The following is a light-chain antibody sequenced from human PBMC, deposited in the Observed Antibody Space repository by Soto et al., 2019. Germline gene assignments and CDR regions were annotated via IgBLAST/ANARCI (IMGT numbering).Light chain of an antibody. CDR2: GAS. J-gene: IGKJ2*01. Sequence: EIVLTQSPGTLSLSPGERATLSCRASQSVSSTYIAWYQQNPGRAPRLLNYGASSRATGIPDRFSGSGSGTDFTLTISRLEPEDFAVYFCQQYGRSPPFTFGQGTKVEIK. CDR1: QSVSSTY. CDR3: QQYGRSPPFT. V-gene: IGKV3-20*01.